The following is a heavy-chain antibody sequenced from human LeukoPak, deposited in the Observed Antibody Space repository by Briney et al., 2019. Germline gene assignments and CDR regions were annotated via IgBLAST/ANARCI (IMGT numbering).Heavy chain of an antibody. Sequence: SVKVSCKASGGTFSSYAISWVRQAPGRGLEWMGRIIPIFGTANYAQKFQGRVTITTDESTSTAYMELSSLRSEDTAVYYCARDKYSCSSTSCPALRYWGQGTLVTVSS. CDR3: ARDKYSCSSTSCPALRY. D-gene: IGHD2-2*01. V-gene: IGHV1-69*05. CDR2: IIPIFGTA. J-gene: IGHJ4*02. CDR1: GGTFSSYA.